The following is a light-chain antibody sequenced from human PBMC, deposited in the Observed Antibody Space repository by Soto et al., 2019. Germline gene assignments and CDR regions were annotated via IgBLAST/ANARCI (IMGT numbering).Light chain of an antibody. Sequence: QSVLTQPPSVSAAPGQKVTISCSGSSSNIGKSYVSWYQQLPGTAPKLLIYDNNKRPSGIPDRFSGSKSGTSATLGITGLQTGDEADYYCGTWDSSLSANWVFGGGTKLTVL. J-gene: IGLJ3*02. CDR1: SSNIGKSY. V-gene: IGLV1-51*01. CDR3: GTWDSSLSANWV. CDR2: DNN.